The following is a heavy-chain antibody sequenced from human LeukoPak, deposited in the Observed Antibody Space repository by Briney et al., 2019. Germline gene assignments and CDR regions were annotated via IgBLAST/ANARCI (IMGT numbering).Heavy chain of an antibody. Sequence: MASQTLSLTCTVSGGSISSGSYYWSWIRQPAGKGLKWIGRIYTSGSTNYNPSLKSRVTISVDTSKNQFSLKLSSVTAADTAVYYCARVTSSGYYPYYYYYMDVWGKGTTVTVSS. CDR2: IYTSGST. J-gene: IGHJ6*03. CDR1: GGSISSGSYY. CDR3: ARVTSSGYYPYYYYYMDV. D-gene: IGHD3-22*01. V-gene: IGHV4-61*02.